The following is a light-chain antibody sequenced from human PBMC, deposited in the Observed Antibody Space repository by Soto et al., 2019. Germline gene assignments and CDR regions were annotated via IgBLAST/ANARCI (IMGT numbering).Light chain of an antibody. CDR2: DAS. Sequence: DIQMTQSPSSLSASVGDRVTINCQASQDISNYLNWYQQKPGKAPKLLIYDASNLETGVPSRFSGSGSGTDFTFTISSLQPEDIATCYCQQYDNLPITFGQGTLLEIK. CDR3: QQYDNLPIT. V-gene: IGKV1-33*01. CDR1: QDISNY. J-gene: IGKJ5*01.